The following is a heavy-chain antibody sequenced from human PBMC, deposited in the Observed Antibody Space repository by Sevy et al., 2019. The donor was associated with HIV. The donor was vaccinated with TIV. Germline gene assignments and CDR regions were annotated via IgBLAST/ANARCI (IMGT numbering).Heavy chain of an antibody. J-gene: IGHJ4*02. V-gene: IGHV3-30-3*01. CDR1: GFTFSSYA. CDR3: AREDPVSHYSNYEGVDY. D-gene: IGHD4-4*01. Sequence: GGSLRLSCAASGFTFSSYAMHWVRQAPGKGLEWVAVISYDGSNKYYEDSVKGRFTISRDNSKNTLYLQMNSLRAEDTAVYYCAREDPVSHYSNYEGVDYWGQGTLVTVSS. CDR2: ISYDGSNK.